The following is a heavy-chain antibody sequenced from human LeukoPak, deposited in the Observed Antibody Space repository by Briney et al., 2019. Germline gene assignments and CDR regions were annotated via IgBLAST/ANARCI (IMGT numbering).Heavy chain of an antibody. CDR1: GFTFSSYA. J-gene: IGHJ6*03. D-gene: IGHD5-24*01. Sequence: PGRSLRLSCAASGFTFSSYAMHWVRQAPGKGLEWVAVISYDGSNKYYADSVNGRFTISRDNSKNTLYLQMNSLRAEDTAVYYCARGAGRDGYKGARNYYYYYMDVWGKGTTVTVSS. V-gene: IGHV3-30*04. CDR2: ISYDGSNK. CDR3: ARGAGRDGYKGARNYYYYYMDV.